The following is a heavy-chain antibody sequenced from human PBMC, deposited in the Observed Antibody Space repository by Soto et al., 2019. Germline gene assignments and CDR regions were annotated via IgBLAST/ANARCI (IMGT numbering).Heavy chain of an antibody. V-gene: IGHV4-59*01. CDR1: GGSISSYY. D-gene: IGHD3-10*02. J-gene: IGHJ5*01. CDR2: IFYSGRT. CDR3: ANMIGDPVLSFDS. Sequence: QVQLQESGPGLVKPSETLSLTCTVSGGSISSYYWSWIRQPPGKGLEWIGFIFYSGRTSYNPSLKTRVTISIDTFQYQFSLKLNSLTAADTAVYYCANMIGDPVLSFDSWGQGTLVSVSS.